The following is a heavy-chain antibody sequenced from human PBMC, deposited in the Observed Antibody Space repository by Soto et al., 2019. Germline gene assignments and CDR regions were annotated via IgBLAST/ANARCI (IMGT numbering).Heavy chain of an antibody. J-gene: IGHJ5*01. CDR2: IYYSGST. D-gene: IGHD6-13*01. CDR3: ARVISSSMVNWFES. V-gene: IGHV4-59*01. Sequence: KPSETLSLTCTFSVGSISSYYWSWIRHPPGKGLEWIGYIYYSGSTNYNPSLKSRVTISVDTSKNQFSLKLSSVTAADTAVYYCARVISSSMVNWFESLGQGTLVFVSS. CDR1: VGSISSYY.